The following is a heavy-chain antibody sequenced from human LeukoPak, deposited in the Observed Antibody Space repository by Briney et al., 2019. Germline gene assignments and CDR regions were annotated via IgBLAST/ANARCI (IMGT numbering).Heavy chain of an antibody. Sequence: SETLSLTCTVSGGSISSYYWSWIRQPPGKGLEWIGYIYYSGSTNYNPSLKSRVTISVDTSKNQFSLKLSSVTAADTAVYYCARENHPYYPPHYGMDVWGQGTTVTVSS. CDR1: GGSISSYY. J-gene: IGHJ6*02. CDR2: IYYSGST. D-gene: IGHD3-10*01. V-gene: IGHV4-59*01. CDR3: ARENHPYYPPHYGMDV.